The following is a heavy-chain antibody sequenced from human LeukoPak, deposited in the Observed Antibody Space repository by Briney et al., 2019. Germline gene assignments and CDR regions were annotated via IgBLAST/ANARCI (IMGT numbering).Heavy chain of an antibody. J-gene: IGHJ4*02. CDR2: INHSGST. CDR3: AGGIAVAGLL. V-gene: IGHV4-34*01. CDR1: GGSFSGYY. Sequence: SETLSLTCAVYGGSFSGYYWNWIRQPPGKGLEWIGEINHSGSTNYNPSLKSRVTISIDTSKNQFSLKLSSVTAVDTAVYYCAGGIAVAGLLWGQGTLVTVSS. D-gene: IGHD6-19*01.